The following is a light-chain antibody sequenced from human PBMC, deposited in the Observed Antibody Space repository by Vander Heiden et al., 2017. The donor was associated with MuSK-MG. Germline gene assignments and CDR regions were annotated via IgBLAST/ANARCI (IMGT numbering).Light chain of an antibody. CDR1: QSVSSSY. CDR2: GAS. Sequence: EIVLTQSPGTLSLSPGERANLSCRASQSVSSSYLAWYQQKPGQTPRLLIYGASSMATGIPDRFSGSGSGTDFTLTLTRLEPEDFAVYYCLQYASSPYTFGQGTNLEIK. V-gene: IGKV3-20*01. CDR3: LQYASSPYT. J-gene: IGKJ2*01.